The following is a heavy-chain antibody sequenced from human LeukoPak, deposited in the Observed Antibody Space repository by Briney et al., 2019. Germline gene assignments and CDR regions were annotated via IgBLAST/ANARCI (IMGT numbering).Heavy chain of an antibody. Sequence: GGSLRLSCAASGFTFSSYWMSWVRQAPGKGLEWVASIKQDGSEKYYVDSVKGRFTISRDNAKNSLYLQMNSVRAEDTAVYYCTSSPAAGTGNDYWGQGTLVTVSS. V-gene: IGHV3-7*03. CDR3: TSSPAAGTGNDY. CDR1: GFTFSSYW. CDR2: IKQDGSEK. J-gene: IGHJ4*02. D-gene: IGHD6-13*01.